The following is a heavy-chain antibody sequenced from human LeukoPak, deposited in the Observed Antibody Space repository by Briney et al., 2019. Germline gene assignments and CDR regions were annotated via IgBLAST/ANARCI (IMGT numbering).Heavy chain of an antibody. V-gene: IGHV4-59*01. CDR3: ARGANYYYYYGIDI. CDR2: IYYTGST. J-gene: IGHJ6*02. Sequence: KPSETLSLTCTVSGGSISQYYWSWIRQPPGKGPEWIGYIYYTGSTNYNPSLKSRVTISLDTSKNQFSLKLSSVTAADTAVYYCARGANYYYYYGIDIWGQGTTVTVSS. CDR1: GGSISQYY.